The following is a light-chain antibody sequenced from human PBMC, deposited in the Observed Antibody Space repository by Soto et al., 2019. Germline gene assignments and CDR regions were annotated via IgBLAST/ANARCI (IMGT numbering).Light chain of an antibody. CDR1: QSVSSDS. CDR2: DAS. CDR3: QQYGSAPRT. Sequence: EIVLTQSPGTLSLSPGERAILSCRASQSVSSDSLAWYRQKPGQAPRLLVYDASSRATGIQDRFSGSGSGTDFTLTISRLEPEDFAVYYCQQYGSAPRTFGQGTKVEIK. V-gene: IGKV3-20*01. J-gene: IGKJ1*01.